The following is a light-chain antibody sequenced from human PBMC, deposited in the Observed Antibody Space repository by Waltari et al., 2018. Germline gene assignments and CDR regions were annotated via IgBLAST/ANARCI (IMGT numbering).Light chain of an antibody. CDR2: WAS. Sequence: DIVMTQSPDSLGASLGERATINCKSSQTNKNHLAWFQHKRGQPPRLLIYWASTRQSGVPERFSGSGSETDFNLTISSLQAEDVAVYFCQQYYSPPFTFGPGTTVDV. J-gene: IGKJ3*01. CDR3: QQYYSPPFT. V-gene: IGKV4-1*01. CDR1: QTNKNH.